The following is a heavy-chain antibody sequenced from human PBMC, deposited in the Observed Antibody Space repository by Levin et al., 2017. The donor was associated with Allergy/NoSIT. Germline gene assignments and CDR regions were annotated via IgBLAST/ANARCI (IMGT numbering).Heavy chain of an antibody. Sequence: GGSLRLSCAASGFTFDHYGLHWVRQVPGKGLEWVAGISWYTGTNGYADSVKGRFTISRDNAKNSLYLQMDSLRPEDTALYYCAKNANTGSYLDYFDYWGQGAPVTVSS. CDR2: ISWYTGTN. CDR3: AKNANTGSYLDYFDY. D-gene: IGHD3-16*02. CDR1: GFTFDHYG. V-gene: IGHV3-9*01. J-gene: IGHJ4*02.